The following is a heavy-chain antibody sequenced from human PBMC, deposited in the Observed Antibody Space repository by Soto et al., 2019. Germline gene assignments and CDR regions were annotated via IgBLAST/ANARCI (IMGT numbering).Heavy chain of an antibody. Sequence: KVSCKASGGTFCSYAISWVRQMPGKGLEWMGRIDPSDSYTNYSPSFEGHATILADKSISTAYLQPSSLKASDTAMYYCARRPLVPAAIGFRYYYYGMDVWGQGTTVTVSS. D-gene: IGHD2-2*02. V-gene: IGHV5-10-1*01. CDR3: ARRPLVPAAIGFRYYYYGMDV. CDR1: GGTFCSYA. CDR2: IDPSDSYT. J-gene: IGHJ6*02.